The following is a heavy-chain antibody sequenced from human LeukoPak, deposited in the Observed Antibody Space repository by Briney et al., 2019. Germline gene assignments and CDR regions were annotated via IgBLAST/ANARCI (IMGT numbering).Heavy chain of an antibody. D-gene: IGHD1-1*01. Sequence: GGSLRLSCAASGFTVSSNYMSWVRQAPGKGLEGVSLIYSGGSTSYAASVKGRFTFSRDNSKNTLYLQMNSLRAEDTAVYYCARDRVNWNDVGGLFDYWGQGTLVTVSS. CDR1: GFTVSSNY. V-gene: IGHV3-53*01. CDR3: ARDRVNWNDVGGLFDY. J-gene: IGHJ4*02. CDR2: IYSGGST.